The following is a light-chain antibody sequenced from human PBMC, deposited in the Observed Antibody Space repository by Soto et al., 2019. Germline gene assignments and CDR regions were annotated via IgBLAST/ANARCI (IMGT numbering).Light chain of an antibody. CDR1: SSDVGGYNY. CDR2: DVS. CDR3: SSYTSSSTLVV. V-gene: IGLV2-14*01. J-gene: IGLJ2*01. Sequence: QSALTQPASVSGSPGQSITISCTGTSSDVGGYNYVSWYQQHPGKAPKLMIYDVSNRPSGVSNRFSGSKSGNTASLTISGLQAEDEADYGCSSYTSSSTLVVFGGGTKLTVL.